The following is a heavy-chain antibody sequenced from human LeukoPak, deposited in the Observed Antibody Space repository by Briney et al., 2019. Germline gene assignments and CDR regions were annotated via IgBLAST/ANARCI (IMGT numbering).Heavy chain of an antibody. CDR3: AKGNTAMVTHYYFDY. Sequence: GGSLRLSCAASGFTFSSYALHWVRQAPGEGLEWVALVSSDGSNKYADSVKGRFTISRDNSKNTLYLQMNSLRAEDTAVYYCAKGNTAMVTHYYFDYWGQGTLVTVSS. CDR1: GFTFSSYA. D-gene: IGHD5-18*01. CDR2: VSSDGSNK. J-gene: IGHJ4*02. V-gene: IGHV3-30*04.